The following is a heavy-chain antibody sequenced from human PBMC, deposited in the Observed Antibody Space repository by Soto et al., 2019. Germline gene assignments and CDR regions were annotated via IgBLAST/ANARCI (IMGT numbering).Heavy chain of an antibody. J-gene: IGHJ4*02. CDR1: GGSISSGAYY. V-gene: IGHV4-31*03. CDR3: ASVRSGYDETFDY. D-gene: IGHD5-12*01. CDR2: IYYSGRT. Sequence: QVQLQESGPGLVKPSQTLSLTCTVSGGSISSGAYYWSWIRQHPGKGLEWIGYIYYSGRTYYNTSLKSRVTISVEASKNLFSLKLSSVTAADTAVYYCASVRSGYDETFDYWGQGTLVTVSS.